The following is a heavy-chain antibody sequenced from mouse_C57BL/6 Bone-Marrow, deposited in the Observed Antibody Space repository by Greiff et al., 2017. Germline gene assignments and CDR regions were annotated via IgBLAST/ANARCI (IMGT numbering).Heavy chain of an antibody. J-gene: IGHJ4*01. D-gene: IGHD2-3*01. CDR1: GYTFTDYN. CDR3: ARSDGYYPIWAMDY. Sequence: EVQLQQSGPELVKPGASVKIPCKASGYTFTDYNMDWVKQSHGKSLEWIGDINPNNGGTIYNQKFKGKATLTVDKSSSTAYMELRSLTSEDTAVYYCARSDGYYPIWAMDYWGQGTSVTVSS. CDR2: INPNNGGT. V-gene: IGHV1-18*01.